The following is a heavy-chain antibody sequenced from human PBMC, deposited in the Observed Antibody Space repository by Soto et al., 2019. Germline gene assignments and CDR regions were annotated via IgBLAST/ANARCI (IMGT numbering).Heavy chain of an antibody. CDR3: ARGRYWYFDL. J-gene: IGHJ2*01. CDR1: GGSISSGGFY. V-gene: IGHV4-31*03. Sequence: QVQLQESGPGLVKPSQTLSLTCTVSGGSISSGGFYWSWIRQHPGKGLEWIGYIYYSGSTYYNPSLKSRVTISVDTSKNQCSLRLSSVTAADTAVSYCARGRYWYFDLWGRGTLVTVSS. CDR2: IYYSGST.